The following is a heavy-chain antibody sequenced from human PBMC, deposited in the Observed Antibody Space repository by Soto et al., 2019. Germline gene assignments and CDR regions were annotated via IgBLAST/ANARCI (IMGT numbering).Heavy chain of an antibody. V-gene: IGHV3-23*01. CDR3: GKDPNGDYFGAFDF. CDR2: ITGSGDYT. D-gene: IGHD4-17*01. Sequence: EVQMLESGGGLVQPGGSLRLSCAASGFTFSSYALTWVRQAPGNGLEWVSSITGSGDYTRYTDSVKGRFTITRDNAKNTLFLQMKSLRADDTAIYYCGKDPNGDYFGAFDFWGQGTMVTVSS. J-gene: IGHJ3*01. CDR1: GFTFSSYA.